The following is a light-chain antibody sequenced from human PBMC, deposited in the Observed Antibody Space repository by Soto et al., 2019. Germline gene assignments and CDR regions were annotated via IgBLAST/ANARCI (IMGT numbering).Light chain of an antibody. J-gene: IGKJ4*01. CDR1: QSVSSY. V-gene: IGKV3-11*01. CDR2: DAS. CDR3: QQRSSSPPLT. Sequence: EIVLTQSPATLSLSPGERATISCRASQSVSSYLAWYQQKPGQAPRLLIYDASNRATGIPARFSGSGSGTDLTLSISSLEPEDFAVYYCQQRSSSPPLTFGGGTKVEIK.